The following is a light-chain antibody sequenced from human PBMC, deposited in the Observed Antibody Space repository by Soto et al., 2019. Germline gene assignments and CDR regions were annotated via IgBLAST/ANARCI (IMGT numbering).Light chain of an antibody. V-gene: IGKV3-15*01. CDR1: QSVSSN. CDR2: GAS. Sequence: EIMMTQSPATLSVSPGERATLSCRASQSVSSNLAWYQQKPGQAPRLLIYGASTRATGIPARFSGSGSGTEVTLTISSLQSEDFAVYYCQQYNNWPPWTFGQGTKVDIK. CDR3: QQYNNWPPWT. J-gene: IGKJ1*01.